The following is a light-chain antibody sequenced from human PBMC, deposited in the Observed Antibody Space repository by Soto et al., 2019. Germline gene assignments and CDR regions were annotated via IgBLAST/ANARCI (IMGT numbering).Light chain of an antibody. V-gene: IGLV2-14*01. CDR2: EVS. CDR1: SSDVGGYTY. J-gene: IGLJ1*01. CDR3: SSYTSISTYV. Sequence: HSVLTQPASVSGSPGQSSTISCTVTSSDVGGYTYVSWYQQHPGKAPKLVIYEVSNRPSGVSNRFSGSKSVNTASLTISGLQAEDEADHYCSSYTSISTYVFGTGTKVSVL.